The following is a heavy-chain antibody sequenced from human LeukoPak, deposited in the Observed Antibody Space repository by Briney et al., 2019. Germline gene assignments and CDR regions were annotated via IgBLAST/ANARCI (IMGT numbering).Heavy chain of an antibody. CDR1: GFTFNRYW. J-gene: IGHJ6*03. Sequence: GGSLRLSCAASGFTFNRYWMSWVRQAPGKGLEWVSAISGSGGSTYYADSVKGRFTISRDNSKNTLYLQMNSLRAEDTAVYYCAKGGGSYYYYYYMDVWGKGTTVTVSS. CDR2: ISGSGGST. D-gene: IGHD1-26*01. V-gene: IGHV3-23*01. CDR3: AKGGGSYYYYYYMDV.